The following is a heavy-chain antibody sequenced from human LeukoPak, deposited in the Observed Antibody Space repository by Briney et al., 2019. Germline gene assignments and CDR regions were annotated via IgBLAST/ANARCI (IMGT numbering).Heavy chain of an antibody. CDR2: IYYSGSN. V-gene: IGHV4-59*01. J-gene: IGHJ4*02. CDR1: GGSISGYY. D-gene: IGHD1-26*01. CDR3: ARSTTSGLLGGYLDD. Sequence: SETLSLTCSVSGGSISGYYWSWIRQPPGKGLEWIGYIYYSGSNNYNPSLECRAAISVDTSKNHFSLTLSFVTVADTAVYYCARSTTSGLLGGYLDDWGRGTLVTVSS.